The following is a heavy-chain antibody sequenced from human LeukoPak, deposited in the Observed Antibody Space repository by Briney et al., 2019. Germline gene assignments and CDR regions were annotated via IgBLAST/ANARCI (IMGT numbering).Heavy chain of an antibody. D-gene: IGHD3-22*01. CDR1: GYTFTGYY. V-gene: IGHV1-2*02. J-gene: IGHJ4*02. CDR3: SRDGRYFFDRRNYPADY. CDR2: INPNSGGT. Sequence: ASVKVSCKASGYTFTGYYIHWVRQAPGQGLEWMGWINPNSGGTNYAQKFHGRVTMTRDTSISTAYMELNKLRSDDTAVYYCSRDGRYFFDRRNYPADYWGQGTLVTVSS.